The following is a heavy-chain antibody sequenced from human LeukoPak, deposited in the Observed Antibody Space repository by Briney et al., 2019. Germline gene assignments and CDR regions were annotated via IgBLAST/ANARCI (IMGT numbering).Heavy chain of an antibody. V-gene: IGHV1-2*02. Sequence: ASVKVSCKASGHTFRTSDISWVRQAPGQGLEWMGWINPNSGGTNYAQKFQGRVTMTRDTSISTAYMELSRLRSDDTAVYYCARLGGSYWDYFDYWGQGTLVTVSS. CDR2: INPNSGGT. CDR1: GHTFRTSD. CDR3: ARLGGSYWDYFDY. D-gene: IGHD1-26*01. J-gene: IGHJ4*02.